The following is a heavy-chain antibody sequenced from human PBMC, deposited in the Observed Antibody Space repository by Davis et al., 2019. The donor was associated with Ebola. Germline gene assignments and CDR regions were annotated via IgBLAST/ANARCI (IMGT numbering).Heavy chain of an antibody. CDR3: AKYGDYWYFDL. D-gene: IGHD4-17*01. J-gene: IGHJ2*01. Sequence: GGSLRLSCAASGFTFSSYAMSWVRQAPGKGLEWVAVIWYDGSNKYYADSVKGRFTISRDNAKNSLYLQMNSLRDEDTAVYYCAKYGDYWYFDLWGRGTLVTVSS. CDR1: GFTFSSYA. CDR2: IWYDGSNK. V-gene: IGHV3-33*06.